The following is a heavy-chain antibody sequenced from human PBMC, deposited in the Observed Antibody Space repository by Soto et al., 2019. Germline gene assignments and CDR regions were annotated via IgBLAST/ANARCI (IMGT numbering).Heavy chain of an antibody. CDR3: TRQPYPYYYYYMDV. V-gene: IGHV3-73*01. CDR2: IRSKTNSYAT. J-gene: IGHJ6*03. CDR1: GFTFSGSA. Sequence: GGSLRLSCAASGFTFSGSAMHWVRQASGKGLEWVGRIRSKTNSYATTYAASVKGRFTISRDDSKNTAYLQVNSLKTEDAAVYYCTRQPYPYYYYYMDVWGKGTTVTVSS.